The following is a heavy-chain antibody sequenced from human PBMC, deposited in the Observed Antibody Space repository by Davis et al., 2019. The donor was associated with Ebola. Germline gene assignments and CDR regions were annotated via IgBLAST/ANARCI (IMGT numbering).Heavy chain of an antibody. D-gene: IGHD3-22*01. J-gene: IGHJ4*02. Sequence: GESLKISCAASGFTFSTYAMHWVRQAPGKGLEYVSAISSNGGSTYYANSVKGRFTISRDNSKNTLSLQMGSLRAEDMAVYYCARVATIGVVHYHLDYWGQGTLVTVSS. CDR1: GFTFSTYA. CDR2: ISSNGGST. V-gene: IGHV3-64*01. CDR3: ARVATIGVVHYHLDY.